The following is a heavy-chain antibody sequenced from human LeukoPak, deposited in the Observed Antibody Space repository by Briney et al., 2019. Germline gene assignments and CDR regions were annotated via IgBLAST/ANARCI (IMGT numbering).Heavy chain of an antibody. D-gene: IGHD3-10*01. CDR2: ISGSGGST. V-gene: IGHV3-23*01. CDR1: GFTFSSYA. Sequence: PGGSLRLSCAASGFTFSSYAMSWVRQAPGKGLEWVSAISGSGGSTYYADSVKGRFAISRDNSKNTLYLQMNSLRAEDTALYYCAKAYGSGSYKFDYWGQGTLVTVSS. J-gene: IGHJ4*02. CDR3: AKAYGSGSYKFDY.